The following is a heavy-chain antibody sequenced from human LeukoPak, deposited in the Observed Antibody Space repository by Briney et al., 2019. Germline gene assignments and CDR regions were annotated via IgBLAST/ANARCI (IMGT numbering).Heavy chain of an antibody. D-gene: IGHD6-13*01. Sequence: PGGSLTLSCTASGFTFSSYSMNWVRKAPGKGLEWVSSISRRSTYIYYADSVQGRFTISREDAGNSLYLQMNSLRDEDTAVYYCARDKGRQQLLRDGADLWGQGTMVTVSS. CDR1: GFTFSSYS. J-gene: IGHJ3*01. CDR3: ARDKGRQQLLRDGADL. CDR2: ISRRSTYI. V-gene: IGHV3-21*01.